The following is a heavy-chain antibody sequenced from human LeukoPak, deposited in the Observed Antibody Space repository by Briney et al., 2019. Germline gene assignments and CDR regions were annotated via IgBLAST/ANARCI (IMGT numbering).Heavy chain of an antibody. V-gene: IGHV4-59*01. J-gene: IGHJ3*01. Sequence: SETLSLTCTVSGGSISTYYWSWLRQPPGKGLEWIGYFYYSGSTNYNPSLKSRVTISVDTSKNQFSLNLISVTAADTAVYYCARDPAGGGALDLWGQGTMVTVSS. CDR3: ARDPAGGGALDL. CDR2: FYYSGST. CDR1: GGSISTYY. D-gene: IGHD3-10*01.